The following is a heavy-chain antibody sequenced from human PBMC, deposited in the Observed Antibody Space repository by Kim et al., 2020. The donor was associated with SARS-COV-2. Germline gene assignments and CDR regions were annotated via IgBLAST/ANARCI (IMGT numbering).Heavy chain of an antibody. D-gene: IGHD6-19*01. CDR1: GFTFSSYS. J-gene: IGHJ4*02. Sequence: GGSLRLSCAASGFTFSSYSMNWVRQAPGKGLEWVSSISSSSSYIYYADSVKGRFTISRDNAKNSLYLQMNSLRAEDTAVYYCAREKGIQWLVPLDYWGQGTLVTVSS. CDR2: ISSSSSYI. CDR3: AREKGIQWLVPLDY. V-gene: IGHV3-21*01.